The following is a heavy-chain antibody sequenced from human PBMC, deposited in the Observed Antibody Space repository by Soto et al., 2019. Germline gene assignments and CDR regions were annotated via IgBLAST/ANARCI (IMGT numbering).Heavy chain of an antibody. CDR3: ATSRPRDCTNGVCHDAFDI. J-gene: IGHJ3*02. D-gene: IGHD2-8*01. CDR2: ISSSSSYI. Sequence: GGSLRLSCAASGFTFSSYSMNWVRQAPGKGLEWVSSISSSSSYIYYAASVKGRFTISRDNAKNSLYLQMNSLRAQDTIVYYCATSRPRDCTNGVCHDAFDIWGQGTMVTVSS. CDR1: GFTFSSYS. V-gene: IGHV3-21*01.